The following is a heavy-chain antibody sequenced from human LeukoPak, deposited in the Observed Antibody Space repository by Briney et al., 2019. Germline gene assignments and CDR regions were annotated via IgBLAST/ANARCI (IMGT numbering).Heavy chain of an antibody. CDR3: NLWFGESRILS. CDR1: GYTFTGYY. J-gene: IGHJ4*02. D-gene: IGHD3-10*01. CDR2: INPNCGGT. V-gene: IGHV1-2*02. Sequence: ASVKVSCKASGYTFTGYYMHWVRQAPGQGLEWMGWINPNCGGTNYAQKFQGRVTMTRDTSISTAYMELSRLRSDDTAVYYCNLWFGESRILSWGQGTLVTVSS.